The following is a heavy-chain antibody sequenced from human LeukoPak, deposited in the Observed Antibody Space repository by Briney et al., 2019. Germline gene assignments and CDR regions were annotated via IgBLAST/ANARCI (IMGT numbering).Heavy chain of an antibody. CDR2: INPSGGST. V-gene: IGHV1-46*01. Sequence: ASVKVSCKASGYTFTSYYMHWVRQAPGQGLEWMGIINPSGGSTSYAQKFQGWVTMTRDTSISTAYMELSRLRSDDTAVYYCARDSSGYYRSDYYGMDVWGQGTTVTVSS. CDR1: GYTFTSYY. D-gene: IGHD3-22*01. CDR3: ARDSSGYYRSDYYGMDV. J-gene: IGHJ6*02.